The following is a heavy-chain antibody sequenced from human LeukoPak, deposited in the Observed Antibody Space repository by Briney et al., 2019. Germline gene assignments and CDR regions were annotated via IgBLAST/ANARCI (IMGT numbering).Heavy chain of an antibody. CDR1: GYSFPIYW. J-gene: IGHJ4*02. V-gene: IGHV5-51*01. CDR3: ARRSTYGSGTNYLFDF. Sequence: GESLKISCKGSGYSFPIYWIGWVRQMPGKGLEWMGIIYPGDSDTRYSPSFQGQITISADKSISTAYLQWSSLKASDTAMYYCARRSTYGSGTNYLFDFWGQATLVTVSS. CDR2: IYPGDSDT. D-gene: IGHD3-10*01.